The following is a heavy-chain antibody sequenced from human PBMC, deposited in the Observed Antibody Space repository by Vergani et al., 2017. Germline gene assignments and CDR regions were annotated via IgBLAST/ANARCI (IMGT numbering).Heavy chain of an antibody. CDR1: GFTFNNYA. V-gene: IGHV3-30-3*01. CDR2: ISYDGSTK. CDR3: ARATTSYYYDAGDY. J-gene: IGHJ4*02. Sequence: QVQLVESGGGVVQPGRSLRLPCAASGFTFNNYAIHRVRQAPGKGLEWVAVISYDGSTKYYADSVKGRFTISRDNSKNTLYLQMNSLRGEDTAVYYCARATTSYYYDAGDYWGQGTLVTVSS. D-gene: IGHD3-22*01.